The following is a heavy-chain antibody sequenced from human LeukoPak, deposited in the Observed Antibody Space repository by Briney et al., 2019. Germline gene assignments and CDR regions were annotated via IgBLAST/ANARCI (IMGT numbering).Heavy chain of an antibody. V-gene: IGHV3-30-3*01. CDR2: ISYDGSNK. CDR1: GFTFSSYA. J-gene: IGHJ4*02. CDR3: AKDEYDSSGHGADYFDY. Sequence: PGGSLRLSCAASGFTFSSYAMHWVRQAPGKGLEWVAVISYDGSNKYYADSVKGRITISRDNSKNTLYLQMNSLRAEDTAVYYCAKDEYDSSGHGADYFDYWGQGTLVTVSS. D-gene: IGHD3-22*01.